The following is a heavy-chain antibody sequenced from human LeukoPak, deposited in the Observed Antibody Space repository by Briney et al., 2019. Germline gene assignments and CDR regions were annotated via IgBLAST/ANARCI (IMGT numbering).Heavy chain of an antibody. D-gene: IGHD2-2*02. CDR1: GFTFSSYG. V-gene: IGHV3-30*02. CDR2: IRYDGSNK. CDR3: AKDWYRYCSSTSCYTGFDY. J-gene: IGHJ4*02. Sequence: GGSLRLSCAASGFTFSSYGMHWVRQAPGKGLEWVAFIRYDGSNKYYADSVKGRFTISRDNSKNTLYLQMNSLRAEDTAVYYCAKDWYRYCSSTSCYTGFDYWGQGTLVTVSS.